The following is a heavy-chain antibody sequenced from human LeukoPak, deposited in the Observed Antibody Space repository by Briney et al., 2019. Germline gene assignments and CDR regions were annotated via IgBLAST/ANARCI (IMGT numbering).Heavy chain of an antibody. CDR3: TRGNVLTGKYMVH. CDR1: GFTFSSYA. V-gene: IGHV3-21*04. J-gene: IGHJ1*01. D-gene: IGHD3-9*01. CDR2: ISSSSSYI. Sequence: PGGSLRLSCAASGFTFSSYAMNWVRQAPGKGLEWVSSISSSSSYIYYADSVKGRFTIFRDNAKNTLFLQMNSLRAEDTAVYYCTRGNVLTGKYMVHWGQGTLVTVSS.